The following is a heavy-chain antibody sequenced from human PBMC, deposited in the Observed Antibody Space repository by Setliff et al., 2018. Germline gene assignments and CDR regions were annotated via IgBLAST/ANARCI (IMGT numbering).Heavy chain of an antibody. J-gene: IGHJ5*01. CDR2: INPSGGLT. CDR3: TRSSSFGMRYWFDS. Sequence: ASVKVSCKASGYTLTYYYMHWVRQAPGQGLEWMGIINPSGGLTRYAQNFQGRVTMTRDTSMSTVYMELTRLTSDDTAVYYCTRSSSFGMRYWFDSWGQGPLVTVSS. D-gene: IGHD2-2*01. V-gene: IGHV1-46*01. CDR1: GYTLTYYY.